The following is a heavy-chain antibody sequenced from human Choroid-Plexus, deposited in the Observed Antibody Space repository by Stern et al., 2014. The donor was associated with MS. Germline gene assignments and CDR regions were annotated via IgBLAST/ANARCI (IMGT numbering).Heavy chain of an antibody. D-gene: IGHD2/OR15-2a*01. CDR3: AKDRQYLTYFFDH. CDR1: GFTLGSCA. J-gene: IGHJ5*02. Sequence: VQLVESGGGVVQPGRPLRLSCVASGFTLGSCAMHWVRQEPGKGLGWAAGVSYDGSNKYYADSVKGRFTISRDNSQNTLYMQMSSLRPEDTAVYYCAKDRQYLTYFFDHWGQGSLVTVSS. CDR2: VSYDGSNK. V-gene: IGHV3-30*18.